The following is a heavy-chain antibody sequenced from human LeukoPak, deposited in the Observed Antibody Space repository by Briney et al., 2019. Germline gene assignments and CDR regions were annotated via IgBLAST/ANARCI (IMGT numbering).Heavy chain of an antibody. CDR1: GFTVSGNY. J-gene: IGHJ4*02. CDR3: AGGNTWPGLSY. CDR2: IYTAGST. V-gene: IGHV3-53*01. D-gene: IGHD6-25*01. Sequence: GGSLRLSCAASGFTVSGNYMSWVRQAPGKGLEWVSVIYTAGSTYNADSVKSRFTISRDKSKNTLYLQMNTPRAEDTAVYFCAGGNTWPGLSYWGQGTLLTVSS.